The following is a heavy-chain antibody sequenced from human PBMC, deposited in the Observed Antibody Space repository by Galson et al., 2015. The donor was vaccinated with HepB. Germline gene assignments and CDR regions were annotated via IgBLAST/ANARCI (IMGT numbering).Heavy chain of an antibody. J-gene: IGHJ4*02. CDR2: TYYRSKWYD. V-gene: IGHV6-1*01. D-gene: IGHD6-19*01. Sequence: CAISGDSVSSNNAAWTWIRQSPSRGLEWLGRTYYRSKWYDDYAVSVKSRITINSDTSKNQFSLKLSSVTAADTAVYYCARGQWLGYTFFDFWGRGTLVTVSS. CDR1: GDSVSSNNAA. CDR3: ARGQWLGYTFFDF.